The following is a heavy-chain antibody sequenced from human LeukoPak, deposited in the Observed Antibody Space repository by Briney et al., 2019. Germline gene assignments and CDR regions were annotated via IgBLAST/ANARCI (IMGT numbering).Heavy chain of an antibody. CDR1: GFTFSSYS. D-gene: IGHD3-10*01. Sequence: GSLRLSCAASGFTFSSYSMNWVRQAPGKGLEWIGEINHSGSTNYNPSLKSRVTISVDTSKNQFSLKLSSVTAADTAVYYCARGKNRRSMVRGALNWFDPWGQGTLVTVSS. V-gene: IGHV4-34*01. CDR2: INHSGST. J-gene: IGHJ5*02. CDR3: ARGKNRRSMVRGALNWFDP.